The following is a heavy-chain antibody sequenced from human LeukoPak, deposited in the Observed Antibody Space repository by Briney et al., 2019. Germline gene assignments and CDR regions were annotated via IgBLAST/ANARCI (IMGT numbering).Heavy chain of an antibody. V-gene: IGHV4-59*01. CDR1: GGSFSGYY. J-gene: IGHJ6*03. CDR3: ARVSWFPGTSYYYIDV. D-gene: IGHD1-1*01. Sequence: PSETLSLTCAVYGGSFSGYYWSWIRQPPGKGLEWIGYIQYSGSTNYNPSLKSRVTISVDTSKSQFSLKLSSVTAADTAVYYCARVSWFPGTSYYYIDVWGKGTTVTVSS. CDR2: IQYSGST.